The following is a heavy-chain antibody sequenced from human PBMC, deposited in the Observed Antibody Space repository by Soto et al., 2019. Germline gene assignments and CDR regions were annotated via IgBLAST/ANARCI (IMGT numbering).Heavy chain of an antibody. CDR2: IYYCGST. V-gene: IGHV4-39*01. J-gene: IGHJ4*02. CDR3: ARLPFDDRNFDY. Sequence: SETLSLTCTVSGGSISSSSYYWGWIRQPPGKGLEWIGSIYYCGSTYYNPSLKSRDTISVHTSKNQFSLKRSPVTAADTAVYYCARLPFDDRNFDYWGQGTLVTVSS. D-gene: IGHD3-16*01. CDR1: GGSISSSSYY.